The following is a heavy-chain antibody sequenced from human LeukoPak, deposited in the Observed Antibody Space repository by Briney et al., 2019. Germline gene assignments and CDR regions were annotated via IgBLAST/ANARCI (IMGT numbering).Heavy chain of an antibody. CDR1: GGSISSAGYY. V-gene: IGHV4-61*08. J-gene: IGHJ6*02. CDR2: IYYSGST. D-gene: IGHD4-11*01. CDR3: ARDRYSNYGRYYYGMDV. Sequence: SETLSLTCTVSGGSISSAGYYWAWIRQPPGKGLEWIGYIYYSGSTNYNPSLKSRVTISVDTSKNQFSLKLSSVTAADTAVYYCARDRYSNYGRYYYGMDVWGQGTTVTVSS.